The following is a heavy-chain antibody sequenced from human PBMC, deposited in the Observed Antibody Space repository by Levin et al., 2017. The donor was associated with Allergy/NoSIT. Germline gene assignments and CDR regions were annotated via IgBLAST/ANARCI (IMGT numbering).Heavy chain of an antibody. J-gene: IGHJ4*02. V-gene: IGHV4-39*07. Sequence: SETLSLTCTVSGGSISSSSYYWGWIRQPPGKGLEWIGSIYYSGSTYYNPSLKSRVTISVDTSKNQFSLKLSSVTAADTAVYYCARDRTDYYDSSGYYYDYWGQGTLVTVSS. CDR2: IYYSGST. CDR3: ARDRTDYYDSSGYYYDY. D-gene: IGHD3-22*01. CDR1: GGSISSSSYY.